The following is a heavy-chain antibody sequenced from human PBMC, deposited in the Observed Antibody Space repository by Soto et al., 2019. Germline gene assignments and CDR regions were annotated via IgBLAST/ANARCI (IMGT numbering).Heavy chain of an antibody. J-gene: IGHJ6*02. CDR2: IIPIFGTA. CDR1: GDAFSRYA. CDR3: ARVPLAARLKNVMDV. Sequence: FSVKVACKAAGDAFSRYAIGWVRQTPGQGLEWMGGIIPIFGTANYAQKFQGRVTITADESTSTAYMELSSLRSEDTAVYYCARVPLAARLKNVMDVWGQGTTVTGS. V-gene: IGHV1-69*13. D-gene: IGHD6-6*01.